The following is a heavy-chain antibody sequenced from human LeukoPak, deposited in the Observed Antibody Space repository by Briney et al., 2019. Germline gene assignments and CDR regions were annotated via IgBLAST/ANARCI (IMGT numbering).Heavy chain of an antibody. J-gene: IGHJ4*02. D-gene: IGHD6-13*01. V-gene: IGHV3-30*04. Sequence: GGSLRRSCAASGFTFNIHAMHWVRQAPGKGLEWVAVISYDGNKKYYADSVKGRFTISRDNAKNSLYLQMNSLRAEDTAVYYCARDYTYSSSWYGDYWGQGTLVTVSS. CDR2: ISYDGNKK. CDR3: ARDYTYSSSWYGDY. CDR1: GFTFNIHA.